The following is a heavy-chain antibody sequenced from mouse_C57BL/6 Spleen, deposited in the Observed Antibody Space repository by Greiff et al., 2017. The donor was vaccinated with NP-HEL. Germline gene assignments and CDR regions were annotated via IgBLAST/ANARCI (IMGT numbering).Heavy chain of an antibody. J-gene: IGHJ3*01. CDR3: ARSPGTGFTY. D-gene: IGHD4-1*01. V-gene: IGHV1-69*01. Sequence: QVQLQQPGAELVMPGASVKLSCKASGYTFTSYWMHWVKQRPGQGLEWIGEIDPSDSYTNYNQKFKGKSTLTVDKSSSTAYMQLSSLTSEDSAVYYCARSPGTGFTYWGQGTLVTVSA. CDR2: IDPSDSYT. CDR1: GYTFTSYW.